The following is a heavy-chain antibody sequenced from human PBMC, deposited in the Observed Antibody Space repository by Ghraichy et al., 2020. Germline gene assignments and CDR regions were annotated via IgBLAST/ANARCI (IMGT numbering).Heavy chain of an antibody. CDR2: ISSSTRYV. CDR3: SRGGGAGTPVLYHMDV. CDR1: GLMFGPNT. J-gene: IGHJ6*02. V-gene: IGHV3-21*01. Sequence: GASLRLSCVASGLMFGPNTMNWVRQAPGKGLEWVSSISSSTRYVYYADSVKGRFTISRDNAQNSLYLQMNSLRVEDTAVYYCSRGGGAGTPVLYHMDVWGLGTTVTVSS. D-gene: IGHD6-19*01.